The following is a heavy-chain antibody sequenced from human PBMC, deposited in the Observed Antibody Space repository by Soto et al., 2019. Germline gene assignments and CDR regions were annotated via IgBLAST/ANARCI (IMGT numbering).Heavy chain of an antibody. J-gene: IGHJ4*02. CDR1: GFTFSSYA. Sequence: EVQLLESGGGLVQPGGSLRLSCAASGFTFSSYAMSWVRQAPGKGLEWVSAISGSGGSTYYADSVKGRFTISRDNSKNTLYLQMNSLRAEDKAVYYCAKDPVLWFGEWVDYWGQGTLVTVS. D-gene: IGHD3-10*01. CDR2: ISGSGGST. CDR3: AKDPVLWFGEWVDY. V-gene: IGHV3-23*01.